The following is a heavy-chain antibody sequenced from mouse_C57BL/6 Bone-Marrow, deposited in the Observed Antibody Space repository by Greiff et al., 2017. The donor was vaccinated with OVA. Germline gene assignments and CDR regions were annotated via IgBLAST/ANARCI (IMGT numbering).Heavy chain of an antibody. CDR2: IDPANGNT. D-gene: IGHD2-3*01. CDR3: ALWLLLNYYAMDY. Sequence: VQLKQSVAELVRPGASVKLSCTASGFHIKNTYMHWVKQRPEQGLEWIGRIDPANGNTKYAPKFQGKATITADTSSNTAYLQLSSLTSEDTAIYYCALWLLLNYYAMDYWGQGTSVTVSS. CDR1: GFHIKNTY. J-gene: IGHJ4*01. V-gene: IGHV14-3*01.